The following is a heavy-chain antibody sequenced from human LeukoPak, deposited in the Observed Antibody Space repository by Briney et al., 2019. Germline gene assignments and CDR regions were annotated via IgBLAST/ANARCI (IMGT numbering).Heavy chain of an antibody. CDR1: GFIFDDFT. J-gene: IGHJ4*02. CDR2: ISWDGGSK. V-gene: IGHV3-43*01. D-gene: IGHD3-22*01. Sequence: GGSLRLSCAASGFIFDDFTMHWVRQAPGKGLEWVSLISWDGGSKYYADSVKGRFTISRDNSKNSLYLQMNSLRTEDTALYYCAKDGSYDSSGSSFDYWGQGTLVTVSS. CDR3: AKDGSYDSSGSSFDY.